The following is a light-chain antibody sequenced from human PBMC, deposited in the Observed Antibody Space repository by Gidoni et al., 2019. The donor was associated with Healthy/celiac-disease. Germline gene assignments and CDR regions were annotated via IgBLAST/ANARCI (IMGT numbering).Light chain of an antibody. CDR2: KAS. CDR3: QHYSALPFT. CDR1: QSIRSW. Sequence: DIQMTQSPSTLSASVGDRVIITCRASQSIRSWLAWYQQKPGKAPKLLIYKASSLESGVPSRFSGSGSGPEFTLTISSLQPDDFATYYCQHYSALPFTFGPGTKVDIK. V-gene: IGKV1-5*03. J-gene: IGKJ3*01.